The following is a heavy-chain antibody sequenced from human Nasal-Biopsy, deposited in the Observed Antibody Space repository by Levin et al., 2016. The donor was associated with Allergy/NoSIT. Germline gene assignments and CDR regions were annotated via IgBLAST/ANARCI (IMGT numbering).Heavy chain of an antibody. V-gene: IGHV1-69*10. Sequence: SVKVSCKASGGILSSYVINWVRQAPGQGPEWMGGYVALHDAPSYAQKFQGRVAVTADKSTSTVYMELSSLTSEDTALYFCARGGGISMIRHGLDVWGQGTTITVSS. D-gene: IGHD3-10*01. CDR2: YVALHDAP. CDR3: ARGGGISMIRHGLDV. J-gene: IGHJ6*02. CDR1: GGILSSYV.